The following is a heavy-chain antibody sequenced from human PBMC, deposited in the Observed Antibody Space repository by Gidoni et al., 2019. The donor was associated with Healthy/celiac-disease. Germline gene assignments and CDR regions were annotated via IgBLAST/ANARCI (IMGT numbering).Heavy chain of an antibody. V-gene: IGHV3-9*01. Sequence: VHLVESGGGLVHPGRSLRLSCAASGFTFDDYAMHWVRQAPGKGLEWVSGISWNSGSIGYADSVKGRFTISRDNAKNYLYLQMNSLRAEDTALYYCAKGRIAAAGHFDYWGQGTLVTVSS. D-gene: IGHD6-13*01. CDR3: AKGRIAAAGHFDY. J-gene: IGHJ4*02. CDR1: GFTFDDYA. CDR2: ISWNSGSI.